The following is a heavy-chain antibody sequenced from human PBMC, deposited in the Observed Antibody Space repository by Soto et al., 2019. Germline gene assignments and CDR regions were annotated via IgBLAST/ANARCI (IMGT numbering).Heavy chain of an antibody. CDR3: AKGLAYCGGDCYSQTSFPLDY. D-gene: IGHD2-21*02. V-gene: IGHV3-72*01. J-gene: IGHJ4*02. CDR2: TQNKANRYTT. Sequence: SQRRSAAAAGFTIGYHDLALVRAAPGKGLLWVGLTQNKANRYTTEYAASVNGRFTISRDDSKNSLYLQMNSLKTEDTAVYYCAKGLAYCGGDCYSQTSFPLDYWGQGTLVNFSS. CDR1: GFTIGYHD.